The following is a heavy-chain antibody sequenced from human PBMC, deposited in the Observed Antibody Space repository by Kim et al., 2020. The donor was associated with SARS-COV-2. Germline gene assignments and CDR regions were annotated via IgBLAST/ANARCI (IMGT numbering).Heavy chain of an antibody. CDR3: ARAQYSSGWYSTKYDAFDI. V-gene: IGHV4-59*01. D-gene: IGHD6-19*01. J-gene: IGHJ3*02. Sequence: SRVTISVDTSKNQFSLKLSSVTAADTAVYYCARAQYSSGWYSTKYDAFDIWGQGTMVTVSS.